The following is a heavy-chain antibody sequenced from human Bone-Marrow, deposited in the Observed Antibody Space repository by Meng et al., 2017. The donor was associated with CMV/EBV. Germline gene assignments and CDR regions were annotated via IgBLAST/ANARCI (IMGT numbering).Heavy chain of an antibody. J-gene: IGHJ6*02. CDR3: AREFVVVVAARLHYYGMDV. V-gene: IGHV3-7*01. CDR1: GFIFSRYW. Sequence: GGSLRLSCAASGFIFSRYWMSWVRQAPGKGPEWVANIKHDGSETYYVDSVKGRFIISRNNAENSLYLQMNSLRAEDTAVYYCAREFVVVVAARLHYYGMDVWGQGTTVTVSS. D-gene: IGHD2-15*01. CDR2: IKHDGSET.